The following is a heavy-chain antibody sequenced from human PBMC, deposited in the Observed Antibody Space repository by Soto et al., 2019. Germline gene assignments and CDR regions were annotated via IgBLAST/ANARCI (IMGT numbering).Heavy chain of an antibody. CDR2: INHSGST. D-gene: IGHD3-10*01. V-gene: IGHV4-34*01. CDR3: ARRKGPGPLRSRWYFDL. CDR1: GGSFSGYY. Sequence: QVQLQQWGAGLLKPSETLSLTCAVYGGSFSGYYWSWIRQPPGKGLEWIGEINHSGSTNYNPSLKSRVTISVDTSKNQFSLKRSSVTAADTAVYYCARRKGPGPLRSRWYFDLWGRGTLVTVSS. J-gene: IGHJ2*01.